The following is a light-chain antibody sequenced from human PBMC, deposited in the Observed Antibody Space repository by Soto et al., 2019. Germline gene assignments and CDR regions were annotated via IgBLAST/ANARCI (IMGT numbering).Light chain of an antibody. CDR2: EVS. V-gene: IGLV2-14*01. CDR1: SSDVSGFNY. Sequence: QSVLTQPASVSGSPGQSITISCTGTSSDVSGFNYVSWYQHHPGKAPKLMIFEVSNRPSGVSNRFSGSKSGTTASLTISGLQAEDEADYYCQSYDSSLSVHVVFGGGTKLTVL. J-gene: IGLJ2*01. CDR3: QSYDSSLSVHVV.